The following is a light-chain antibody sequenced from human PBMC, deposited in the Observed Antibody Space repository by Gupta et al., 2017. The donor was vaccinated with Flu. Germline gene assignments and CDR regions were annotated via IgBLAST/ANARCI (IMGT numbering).Light chain of an antibody. CDR2: AAS. CDR3: QESYSSHPT. CDR1: QTISTY. J-gene: IGKJ4*01. V-gene: IGKV1-39*01. Sequence: DSQMTQSPSSLSAAVGDTVTITCRASQTISTYLNWYHQKPGKAPKLLIYAASSLQSGAPSRFSGSGSGTDFTLSISSLEPEDFGTYYCQESYSSHPTFGGGTKVEI.